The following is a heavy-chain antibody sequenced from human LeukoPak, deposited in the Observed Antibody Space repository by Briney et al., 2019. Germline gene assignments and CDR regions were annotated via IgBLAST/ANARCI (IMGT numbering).Heavy chain of an antibody. D-gene: IGHD3-22*01. J-gene: IGHJ4*02. CDR2: ISGSTIYI. Sequence: GGSLRLSCAASGFTFSGFYMNWVRQAPGKGLEWVSTISGSTIYIYYADSVKGRFTISRDNSKNTLYLQMNSLRAEDTAVYYCARDLYYYDSSGLEFGYWGQGTLVTVSS. CDR3: ARDLYYYDSSGLEFGY. CDR1: GFTFSGFY. V-gene: IGHV3-21*01.